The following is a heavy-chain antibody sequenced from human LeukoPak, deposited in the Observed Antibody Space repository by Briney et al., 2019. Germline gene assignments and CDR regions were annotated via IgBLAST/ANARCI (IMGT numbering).Heavy chain of an antibody. CDR2: INHSGST. Sequence: GSLRLSCAASGFTFSIYSMNWVRQAPGKGLEWIGEINHSGSTNYNPSLKSRVTISVDTSKNQFSLKLSSVTAADTAVYYCARGHREYYDFWSGYYYYYYYMDVWGKGTTVTVSS. CDR3: ARGHREYYDFWSGYYYYYYYMDV. J-gene: IGHJ6*03. CDR1: GFTFSIYS. D-gene: IGHD3-3*01. V-gene: IGHV4-34*01.